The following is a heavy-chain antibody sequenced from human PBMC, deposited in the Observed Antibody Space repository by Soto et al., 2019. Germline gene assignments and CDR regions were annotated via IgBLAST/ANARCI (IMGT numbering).Heavy chain of an antibody. CDR3: ARARGGYTYGDFDF. Sequence: PGGSLRLSCAASGFSFSVYSMNWVRQAPGKGLEWLSYISGGSTHIYYADSVKGRSTISRDNAKNSLYLQMNSLRDEDTAVYYCARARGGYTYGDFDFWGQGTLVTVSS. J-gene: IGHJ4*02. D-gene: IGHD5-18*01. V-gene: IGHV3-48*02. CDR2: ISGGSTHI. CDR1: GFSFSVYS.